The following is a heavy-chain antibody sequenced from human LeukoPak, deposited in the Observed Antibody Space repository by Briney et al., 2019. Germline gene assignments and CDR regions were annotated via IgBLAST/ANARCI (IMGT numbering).Heavy chain of an antibody. J-gene: IGHJ4*02. CDR2: ISDSGSTI. V-gene: IGHV3-48*03. CDR3: TRSTD. Sequence: PGGPLRLSYAASGFTFSSYDMNWVRQAPGKGLEWVSYISDSGSTINYADSVKGRFTISRDNAKNSLFLQMNSLRVEDTAVYYCTRSTDWGQGTLVTVSS. CDR1: GFTFSSYD. D-gene: IGHD5/OR15-5a*01.